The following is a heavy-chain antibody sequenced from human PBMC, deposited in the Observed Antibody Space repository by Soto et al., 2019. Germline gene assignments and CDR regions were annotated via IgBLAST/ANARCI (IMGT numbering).Heavy chain of an antibody. Sequence: EVQLLESGGGLVQPGGSLRLSCAASGFTFSSYAMSWVRQAPGKGLEWVSGISGSGGSTYYADSVKGRFTISRDNSKNTLYIQMNSLRAEDTAVYYCGKDPNGDYVGAFDMWGQGTMVTVSS. CDR3: GKDPNGDYVGAFDM. CDR1: GFTFSSYA. J-gene: IGHJ3*02. D-gene: IGHD4-17*01. CDR2: ISGSGGST. V-gene: IGHV3-23*01.